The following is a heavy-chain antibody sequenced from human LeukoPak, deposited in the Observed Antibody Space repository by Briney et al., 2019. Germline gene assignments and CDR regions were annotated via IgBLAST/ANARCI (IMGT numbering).Heavy chain of an antibody. CDR3: AREGAYRTYGDYSPFDF. D-gene: IGHD4-17*01. CDR1: GGSISSSSYY. CDR2: IYYSGST. V-gene: IGHV4-39*02. Sequence: SETLSLTCTVSGGSISSSSYYWGWIRQSPGKGLEWIGSIYYSGSTYYNPSLKSRVTVSVDTSKNQFSLKLSSVTAADTAVYYCAREGAYRTYGDYSPFDFWGQGTLVTVSS. J-gene: IGHJ5*01.